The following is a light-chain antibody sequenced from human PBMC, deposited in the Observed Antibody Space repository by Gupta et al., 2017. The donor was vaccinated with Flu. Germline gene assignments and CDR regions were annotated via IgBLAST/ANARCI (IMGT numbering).Light chain of an antibody. Sequence: QSALTQPPSASGSPGQSVTISCTGTSSDVGGYNYVSWYQQHPGKAPKLIIYEVNKRPSGVPDRFSGSKSGNTASLTVSGLLAEDEAVYYCCSYGGSKFFGGGTKLTVL. J-gene: IGLJ2*01. CDR2: EVN. CDR3: CSYGGSKF. V-gene: IGLV2-8*01. CDR1: SSDVGGYNY.